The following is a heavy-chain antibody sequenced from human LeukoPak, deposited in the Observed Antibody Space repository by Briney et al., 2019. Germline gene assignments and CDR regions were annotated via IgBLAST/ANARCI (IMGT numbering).Heavy chain of an antibody. J-gene: IGHJ4*02. CDR2: ISSSSSYI. Sequence: GGSLRLSCAASGLTFRNYWMSWVRQAPGKGLEWVSSISSSSSYIYYADSVKGRFTISRDNAKNSLYLQMNSLRAEDTAVYYCARGSSGWYGSLSFDYWGQGTLVTVSS. D-gene: IGHD6-19*01. V-gene: IGHV3-21*01. CDR1: GLTFRNYW. CDR3: ARGSSGWYGSLSFDY.